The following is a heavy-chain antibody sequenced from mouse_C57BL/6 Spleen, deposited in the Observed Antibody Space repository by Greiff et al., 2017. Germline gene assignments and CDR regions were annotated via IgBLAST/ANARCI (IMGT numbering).Heavy chain of an antibody. CDR3: AREEGPWEFFDY. CDR1: GYTFTSYW. D-gene: IGHD4-1*01. Sequence: QVQLQQPGTELVKPGASVKLSCKASGYTFTSYWMHWVKQRPGQGLEWIGNINPSNGGTNYNEKFKSKATLTVDKSSSTAYMQLSSLTSEDSAVDYCAREEGPWEFFDYWGQGTTLTVSS. J-gene: IGHJ2*01. V-gene: IGHV1-53*01. CDR2: INPSNGGT.